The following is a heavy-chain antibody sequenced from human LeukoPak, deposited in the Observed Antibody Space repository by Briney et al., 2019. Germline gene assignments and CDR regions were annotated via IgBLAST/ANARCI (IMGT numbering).Heavy chain of an antibody. Sequence: PSETLSLTCAVYGGSFSGYYWSWIRQPPGKGLEWIGEINHSGSTNYNPSLKSRVTISVDTSKNQFSLTVSSVTAADTAVYYCARVYSGTYYAADYWGQGTLVTVSP. V-gene: IGHV4-34*01. CDR2: INHSGST. D-gene: IGHD1-26*01. CDR1: GGSFSGYY. CDR3: ARVYSGTYYAADY. J-gene: IGHJ4*02.